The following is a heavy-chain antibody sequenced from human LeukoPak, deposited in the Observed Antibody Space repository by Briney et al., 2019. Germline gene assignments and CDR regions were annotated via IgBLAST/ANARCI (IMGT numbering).Heavy chain of an antibody. CDR3: AREGAMVRGVINFDY. Sequence: GGSLRLSCAASGFTFSGYSMSWVRQAPGKGPEWVSTISGSGDATYYADSVKGRFTISRDNSKNTLYLQMNSLRAEDTAVYYCAREGAMVRGVINFDYWGQGTLVTVSS. V-gene: IGHV3-23*01. CDR1: GFTFSGYS. J-gene: IGHJ4*02. CDR2: ISGSGDAT. D-gene: IGHD3-10*01.